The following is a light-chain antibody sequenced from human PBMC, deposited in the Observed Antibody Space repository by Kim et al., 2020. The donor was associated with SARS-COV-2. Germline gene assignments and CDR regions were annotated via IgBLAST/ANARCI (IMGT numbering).Light chain of an antibody. Sequence: NFMLTQPHSVSESPGKTVTISCTRSSGSIASNYEQWYRQRLSSAPACVMYEDNQSPSGVPDRFSGSIDSSSNSASLTISALKTEDEADYYCQTYDSSNHWVFGGGTQLTVL. CDR3: QTYDSSNHWV. V-gene: IGLV6-57*04. J-gene: IGLJ3*02. CDR1: SGSIASNY. CDR2: EDN.